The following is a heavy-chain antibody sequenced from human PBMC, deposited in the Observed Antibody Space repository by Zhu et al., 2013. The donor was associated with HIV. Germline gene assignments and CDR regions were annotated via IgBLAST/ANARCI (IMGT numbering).Heavy chain of an antibody. V-gene: IGHV1-2*04. J-gene: IGHJ6*02. Sequence: QVQLVQSGAEVKKPGASVKVSCKASGYTFTGYYMHWVRQAPGQGLEWMGWINPNSGGTNYAQKFQGWVTMTRDTSISTAYMELSRLRSDDTAVYYCARGATVTTRYYYYGMDVWGQGTTVTVSS. D-gene: IGHD4-17*01. CDR3: ARGATVTTRYYYYGMDV. CDR2: INPNSGGT. CDR1: GYTFTGYY.